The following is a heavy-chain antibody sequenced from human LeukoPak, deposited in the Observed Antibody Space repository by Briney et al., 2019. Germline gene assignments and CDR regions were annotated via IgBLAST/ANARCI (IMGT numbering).Heavy chain of an antibody. D-gene: IGHD3-22*01. Sequence: PGGSLRLSCAASGFTFSSYAMSWVRQAPGKGLEWVSTISDSGYSTYYADSVKGRFTISRDNSKNTLYLQTNSLRAEDTAVYYCAKDPQWLALGYWGQGTLVTVSS. CDR3: AKDPQWLALGY. V-gene: IGHV3-23*01. CDR2: ISDSGYST. J-gene: IGHJ4*02. CDR1: GFTFSSYA.